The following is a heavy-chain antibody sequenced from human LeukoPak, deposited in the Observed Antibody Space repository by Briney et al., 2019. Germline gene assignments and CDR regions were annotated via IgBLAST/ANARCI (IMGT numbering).Heavy chain of an antibody. CDR2: INPNSGGT. D-gene: IGHD4-17*01. J-gene: IGHJ6*03. V-gene: IGHV1-2*02. CDR3: ARDRGGDSQGYYYMDV. CDR1: GYTFTGYY. Sequence: GASVKVSCKASGYTFTGYYMHWVRQAPGQGLEWMGWINPNSGGTNYAQKFQGRVTMTRDTSISTAYMELSRLRSDDTAVYYCARDRGGDSQGYYYMDVWGKGTTVTASS.